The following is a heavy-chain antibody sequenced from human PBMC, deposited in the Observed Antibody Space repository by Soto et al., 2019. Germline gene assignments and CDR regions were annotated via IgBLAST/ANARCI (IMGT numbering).Heavy chain of an antibody. CDR1: GGSISSNNFY. Sequence: PSETLSLTCTVSGGSISSNNFYWGWIRQPPGKGLEWIGSIYYSGSTYYNPSLKSRVTISVDTSKNQFSLKLSSVTAADTTVYYCARYGSGSYSYGMDVWGQGATVTVSS. J-gene: IGHJ6*02. CDR3: ARYGSGSYSYGMDV. CDR2: IYYSGST. V-gene: IGHV4-39*01. D-gene: IGHD3-10*01.